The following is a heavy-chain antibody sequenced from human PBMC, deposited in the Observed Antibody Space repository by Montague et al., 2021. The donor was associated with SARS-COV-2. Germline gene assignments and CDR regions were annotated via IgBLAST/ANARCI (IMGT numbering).Heavy chain of an antibody. CDR3: ALPTAGARFDP. CDR2: FYHRGST. CDR1: VDCSGGSHR. J-gene: IGHJ5*02. D-gene: IGHD2-2*01. Sequence: SETLSLTCAVYVDCSGGSHRRSWVGQPPGLHLPLFVVFYHRGSTNYNPSLKSRVTISLDKSKNHFSLKLSSVTAADTAVYYCALPTAGARFDPWGQGTLSPSPQ. V-gene: IGHV4-4*02.